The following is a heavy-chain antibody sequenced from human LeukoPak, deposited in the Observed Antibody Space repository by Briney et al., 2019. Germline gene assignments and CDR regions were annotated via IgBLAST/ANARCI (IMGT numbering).Heavy chain of an antibody. CDR3: ARGYCSGGSCYFDAFDI. Sequence: PSETLSLTCTVSGGSISSYYWSWIRQPAGRGLEWIGRIYTSGSTNYNPSLKSRVALSVDTSKNQFSLELSSVTAADTAVYYCARGYCSGGSCYFDAFDIWGHGTLVTVSS. CDR2: IYTSGST. J-gene: IGHJ3*02. CDR1: GGSISSYY. V-gene: IGHV4-4*07. D-gene: IGHD2-15*01.